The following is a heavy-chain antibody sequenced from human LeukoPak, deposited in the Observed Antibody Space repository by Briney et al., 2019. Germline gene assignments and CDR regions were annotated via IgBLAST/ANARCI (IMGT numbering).Heavy chain of an antibody. CDR3: SKGPGAAVAQRYIQH. D-gene: IGHD6-19*01. J-gene: IGHJ1*01. CDR2: ISWDSGNA. CDR1: GFTFNDYA. V-gene: IGHV3-43D*03. Sequence: GGSLRLSCAAAGFTFNDYAMHWVRQAPGKGLEWVSLISWDSGNAYYSDSVKGRFTISRDHSKNSLSLQMNSLRAEDTALYYCSKGPGAAVAQRYIQHWGQDTLLTVSS.